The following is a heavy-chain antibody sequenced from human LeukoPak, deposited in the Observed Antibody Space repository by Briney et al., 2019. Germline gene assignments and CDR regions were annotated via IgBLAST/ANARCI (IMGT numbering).Heavy chain of an antibody. CDR3: ARAGGVHTHIVVVTEVDY. CDR2: ISAYNGNT. V-gene: IGHV1-18*01. J-gene: IGHJ4*02. Sequence: GASVKVSCKASGYTFTSYGISWVRQAPGQGLEWMGWISAYNGNTNYAQKLQGRVTMTTDTSTSTAYMELRSLRSDDTAVYYCARAGGVHTHIVVVTEVDYWGQGTLVTVSS. D-gene: IGHD2-21*02. CDR1: GYTFTSYG.